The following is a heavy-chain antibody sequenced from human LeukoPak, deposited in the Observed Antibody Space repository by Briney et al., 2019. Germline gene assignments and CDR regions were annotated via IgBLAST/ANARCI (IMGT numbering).Heavy chain of an antibody. CDR2: INPTSGGT. CDR1: EYTFTGYY. Sequence: ASVKVSCKASEYTFTGYYMHWVRQAPGQGLGWMGWINPTSGGTNYAQKFQGRVTMTRDTSISTAYMELSRLRSDDTAVYYCARSYYDFWSGYYVGYYFDYWGQGTLVTVSS. D-gene: IGHD3-3*01. J-gene: IGHJ4*02. CDR3: ARSYYDFWSGYYVGYYFDY. V-gene: IGHV1-2*02.